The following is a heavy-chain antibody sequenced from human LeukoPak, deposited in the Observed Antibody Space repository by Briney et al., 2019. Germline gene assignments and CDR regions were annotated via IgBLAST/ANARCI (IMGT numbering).Heavy chain of an antibody. CDR3: AKGGYYDRDSANYYFDY. Sequence: SGGSLRLSCAASGFTFSSYGMHWVRQAPGKGLEWVAFIRYDGSNKYYADSVKGRFTISRDNSKNTLYLQMNSLRAEDTAVYYCAKGGYYDRDSANYYFDYWGQGTLVTVSS. D-gene: IGHD3-22*01. CDR1: GFTFSSYG. J-gene: IGHJ4*02. CDR2: IRYDGSNK. V-gene: IGHV3-30*02.